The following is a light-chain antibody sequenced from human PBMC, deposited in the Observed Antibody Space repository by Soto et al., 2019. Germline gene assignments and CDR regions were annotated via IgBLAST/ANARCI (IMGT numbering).Light chain of an antibody. Sequence: DIQMTQSPSSLSTSVGDRVTITCRASQGISNYLAWYQQKPGKVPKLLIYAASTLQSGVPSRFSGSGSGTDFTLTISSLQPEDVATYYCQKYNSAPQLTFGGGTKVEIK. V-gene: IGKV1-27*01. CDR2: AAS. CDR3: QKYNSAPQLT. J-gene: IGKJ4*01. CDR1: QGISNY.